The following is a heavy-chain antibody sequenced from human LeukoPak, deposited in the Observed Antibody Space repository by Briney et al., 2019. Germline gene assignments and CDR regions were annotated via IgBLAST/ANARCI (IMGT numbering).Heavy chain of an antibody. CDR2: ISGSGGST. CDR3: AKQGTAMVRAYFDY. J-gene: IGHJ4*02. V-gene: IGHV3-23*01. CDR1: GFTFSSYA. D-gene: IGHD5-18*01. Sequence: GGSLRLSCAASGFTFSSYAMSWVRQAPGKGLEWVSAISGSGGSTYYADSVKGRFTISRDNSKNRLYLQMNSLRAEDTAVYYCAKQGTAMVRAYFDYWGQGTLVTVSS.